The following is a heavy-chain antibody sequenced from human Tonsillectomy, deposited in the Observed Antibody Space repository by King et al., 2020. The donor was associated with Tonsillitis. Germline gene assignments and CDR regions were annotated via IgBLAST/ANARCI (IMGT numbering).Heavy chain of an antibody. Sequence: VQLVESGGGVVQPGMSLRLSCAASGFTFSSSGMHWVRQAPGKGLEWVAFIRFDGSDRHFADSVKSRFAISRDNSKNTMSLQMNNLRTEDTAIYYCAKGDDGPLFVLTYWGQGTLVTVSS. V-gene: IGHV3-30*02. D-gene: IGHD5-24*01. CDR2: IRFDGSDR. J-gene: IGHJ4*02. CDR1: GFTFSSSG. CDR3: AKGDDGPLFVLTY.